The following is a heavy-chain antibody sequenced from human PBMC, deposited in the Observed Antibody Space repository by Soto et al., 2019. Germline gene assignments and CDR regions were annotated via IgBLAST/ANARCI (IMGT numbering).Heavy chain of an antibody. Sequence: KQSQTLSLTCAISGDSVSSNSAAWNWIRQSPSRGLEWLGRTYYRTKWYNDYAVSGKSRITINPDTSKNQFSLQLNSVTPEDTAVYYCAREEGTLYSSSYYFDYWGQGTLVTVSS. D-gene: IGHD6-6*01. CDR2: TYYRTKWYN. CDR1: GDSVSSNSAA. J-gene: IGHJ4*02. V-gene: IGHV6-1*01. CDR3: AREEGTLYSSSYYFDY.